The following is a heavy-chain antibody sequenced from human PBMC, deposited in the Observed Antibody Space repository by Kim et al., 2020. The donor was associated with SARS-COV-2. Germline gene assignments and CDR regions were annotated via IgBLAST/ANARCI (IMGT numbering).Heavy chain of an antibody. V-gene: IGHV3-30-3*01. J-gene: IGHJ4*02. D-gene: IGHD1-26*01. CDR2: ISYDGSNK. CDR1: GFTFSSYA. CDR3: ARDRGGRAFGGSYYHH. Sequence: GGSLRLSCAASGFTFSSYAMHWVRQAPGKGLEWVAVISYDGSNKYYADSVKGRFTISRDNSKNTLYLQMNSLRAEDTAVYYCARDRGGRAFGGSYYHHWGQGTLVTVSS.